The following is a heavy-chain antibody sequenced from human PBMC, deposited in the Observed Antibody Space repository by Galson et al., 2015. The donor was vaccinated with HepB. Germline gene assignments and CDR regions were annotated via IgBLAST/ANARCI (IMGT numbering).Heavy chain of an antibody. CDR2: ISWQSGII. Sequence: SLRLSCATSGFTFDAYAMHWVRQTPGKGLEWVSGISWQSGIIGYADSVKGRFTISRNNTKNSLYLQMNSLRVEDTAVYYCAKGPAYYYYMDVWGKGTTVTVSS. CDR1: GFTFDAYA. J-gene: IGHJ6*03. CDR3: AKGPAYYYYMDV. V-gene: IGHV3-9*01.